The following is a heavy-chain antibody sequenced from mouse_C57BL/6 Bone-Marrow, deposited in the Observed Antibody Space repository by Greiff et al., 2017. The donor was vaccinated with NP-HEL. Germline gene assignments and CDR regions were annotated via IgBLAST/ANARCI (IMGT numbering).Heavy chain of an antibody. V-gene: IGHV1-19*01. CDR1: GYTFTDYY. CDR2: INPYNGGT. Sequence: EVQLQQSGAELVRPGTSVKMSCKASGYTFTDYYMNWVKQSHGKSLEWIGVINPYNGGTSYNQKFKGKATLTVDKSSSTAYMELNSLTSEDSAVYYCAPFITTVVARYYAMDYWGQGTSVTVSS. CDR3: APFITTVVARYYAMDY. D-gene: IGHD1-1*01. J-gene: IGHJ4*01.